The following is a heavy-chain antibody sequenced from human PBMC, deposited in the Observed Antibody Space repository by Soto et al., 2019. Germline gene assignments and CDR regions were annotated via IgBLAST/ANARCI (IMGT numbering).Heavy chain of an antibody. CDR2: IIPIFGTA. V-gene: IGHV1-69*13. CDR1: GGTFSSYA. Sequence: GASVKVSCKASGGTFSSYAISWVRQAPGQGLEWMGGIIPIFGTANYAQKFQGRVTITADESTSTAYMELSSLRSEDTAVYYCARAPPPRKKNYGMDVWGQGTTVTVSS. J-gene: IGHJ6*02. CDR3: ARAPPPRKKNYGMDV.